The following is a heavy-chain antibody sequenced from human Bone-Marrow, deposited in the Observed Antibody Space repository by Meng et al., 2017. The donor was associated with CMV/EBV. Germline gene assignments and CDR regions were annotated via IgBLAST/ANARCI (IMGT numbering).Heavy chain of an antibody. CDR3: ARDGVVTPLDY. CDR2: ISSSGSTI. CDR1: GFTFSDYY. V-gene: IGHV3-11*04. J-gene: IGHJ4*02. D-gene: IGHD4-23*01. Sequence: GESLKISCAASGFTFSDYYMSWIRQAPGKGLEWVSYISSSGSTIYYADSVKGRFTISRDNAKNSLYLQMNSLRAEDTAVYYCARDGVVTPLDYWGQGKLVTVS.